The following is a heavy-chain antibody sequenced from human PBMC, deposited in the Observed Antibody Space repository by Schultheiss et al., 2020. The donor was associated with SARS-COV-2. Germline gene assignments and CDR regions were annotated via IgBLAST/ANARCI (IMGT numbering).Heavy chain of an antibody. D-gene: IGHD2-15*01. Sequence: SETLSLTCTVSGGSISSSSYYWSWIRQPPGKGLEWIGYIYYSGSTNYNHSLKNRVTISVDTSKYPFSLKLSSVTAADTAVYYCARVGRFRDYFYMAVWGKGTEVTVSS. CDR1: GGSISSSSYY. CDR3: ARVGRFRDYFYMAV. CDR2: IYYSGST. V-gene: IGHV4-61*05. J-gene: IGHJ6*03.